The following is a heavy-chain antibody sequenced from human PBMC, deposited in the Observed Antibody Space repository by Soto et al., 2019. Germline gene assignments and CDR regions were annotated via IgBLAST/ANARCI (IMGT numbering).Heavy chain of an antibody. CDR1: GGSISSSNW. D-gene: IGHD2-21*02. J-gene: IGHJ4*02. CDR2: IYHSGST. CDR3: ARQRTSVVTQAYFDV. Sequence: SETLSLTCAVSGGSISSSNWWSWVRQPPGKGLEWIGEIYHSGSTNYNPSLKSRVTISVDKSKNQFSLKLSSVTAADTALYFCARQRTSVVTQAYFDVWGPGSLVTAPQ. V-gene: IGHV4-4*02.